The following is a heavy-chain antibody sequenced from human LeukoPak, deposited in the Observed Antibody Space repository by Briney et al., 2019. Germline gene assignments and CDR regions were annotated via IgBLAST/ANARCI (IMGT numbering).Heavy chain of an antibody. Sequence: GGSLRLSCAASGFTLSSYAMSWVRQAPGKGLEWISGISGSGGSTNYADSVKGRFTISRDDSKSTLYLQMNSLRAEDTAVYYCAKAYYENSGYFNYFDYWGRGTLVTVSS. D-gene: IGHD3-22*01. V-gene: IGHV3-23*01. CDR1: GFTLSSYA. CDR3: AKAYYENSGYFNYFDY. J-gene: IGHJ4*02. CDR2: ISGSGGST.